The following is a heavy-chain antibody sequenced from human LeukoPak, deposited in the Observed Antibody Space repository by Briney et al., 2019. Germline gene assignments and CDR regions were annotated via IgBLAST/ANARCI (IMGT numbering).Heavy chain of an antibody. CDR3: ARDKVDSSGWAEYNWLDP. V-gene: IGHV4-59*01. J-gene: IGHJ5*02. CDR2: IYYSGYT. D-gene: IGHD6-19*01. CDR1: GGSISSYY. Sequence: PSETLSLTCTVSGGSISSYYWSWIRQPPGKGLEWIGYIYYSGYTNYNPSLKSRVTISVDTSKNQFSLKLSSVTAADTAVYYCARDKVDSSGWAEYNWLDPWGQGTLVTVSS.